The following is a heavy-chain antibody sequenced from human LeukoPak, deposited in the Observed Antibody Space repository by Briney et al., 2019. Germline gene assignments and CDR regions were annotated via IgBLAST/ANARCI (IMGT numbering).Heavy chain of an antibody. CDR2: IKQDGSAK. CDR1: GFTFSSYW. V-gene: IGHV3-7*02. CDR3: ARSGQGVESEYYYFDY. D-gene: IGHD2/OR15-2a*01. J-gene: IGHJ4*02. Sequence: GGSLRLSCAASGFTFSSYWLTWVRQAPGKGLEWVANIKQDGSAKYYVDSVKGRFTISRDNAKNSLYLQMNSLRAEDTAVYYCARSGQGVESEYYYFDYWGQGTLVTVSS.